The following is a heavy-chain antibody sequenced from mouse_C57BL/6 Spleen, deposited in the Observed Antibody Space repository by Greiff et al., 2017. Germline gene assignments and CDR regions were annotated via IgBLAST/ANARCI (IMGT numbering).Heavy chain of an antibody. D-gene: IGHD1-1*01. CDR3: ARPTTVVAGGYAMDY. J-gene: IGHJ4*01. CDR1: GFNIKDYY. Sequence: VQLQQSGAELVKPGASVKLSCTASGFNIKDYYMHWVKQRTEQGLEWIGRIDPEDGETKYAPKFQGKATITADTSSNTAYLQLSSLTSGDTAVYYGARPTTVVAGGYAMDYWGQGTSVTVSS. CDR2: IDPEDGET. V-gene: IGHV14-2*01.